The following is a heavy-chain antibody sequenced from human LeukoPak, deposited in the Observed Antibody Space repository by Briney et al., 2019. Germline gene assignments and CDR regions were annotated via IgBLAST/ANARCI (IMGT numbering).Heavy chain of an antibody. J-gene: IGHJ4*02. Sequence: PSETLSLTCTVSGGSISSYYWSWIRQPPGKGLEWIGYIYYSGSTNYNPSLKSRVTISVDTSKNQFSLKLSSVTAADTAVYYCARGGGPHGFDYWGQGTLVTVSS. D-gene: IGHD3-16*01. CDR3: ARGGGPHGFDY. CDR2: IYYSGST. V-gene: IGHV4-59*01. CDR1: GGSISSYY.